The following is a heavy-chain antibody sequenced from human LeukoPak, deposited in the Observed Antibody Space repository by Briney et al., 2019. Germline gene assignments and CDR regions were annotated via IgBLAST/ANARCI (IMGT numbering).Heavy chain of an antibody. Sequence: SETLSLTCAVSGYSISSGYYWGWRRQPPGKGVEWSGSIYHSGSTYYNPSLQRRVTTSVETSSNQFSLQPSSVTAAGTAAYSWARHTYGSGSYFPNWFDPWGQGTLVNVSS. D-gene: IGHD3-10*01. V-gene: IGHV4-38-2*01. CDR3: ARHTYGSGSYFPNWFDP. CDR1: GYSISSGYY. J-gene: IGHJ5*02. CDR2: IYHSGST.